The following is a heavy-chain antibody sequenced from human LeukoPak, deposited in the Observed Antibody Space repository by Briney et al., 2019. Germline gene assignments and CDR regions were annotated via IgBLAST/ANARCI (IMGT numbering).Heavy chain of an antibody. V-gene: IGHV3-21*01. CDR3: ARVGTPQTGLFAFDI. CDR1: GFTFSTYS. CDR2: ISSGSSYI. J-gene: IGHJ3*02. D-gene: IGHD3-10*01. Sequence: GGSLRLSCAASGFTFSTYSMNWVRQAPGKGLEWVLSISSGSSYIYYADSVKGRFTISRDNAKNSLHLQMNSLRAEDTAVYYCARVGTPQTGLFAFDIWGQGTMVTVSS.